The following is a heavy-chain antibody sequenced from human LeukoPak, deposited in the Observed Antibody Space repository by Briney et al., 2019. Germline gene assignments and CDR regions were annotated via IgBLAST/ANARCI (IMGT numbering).Heavy chain of an antibody. CDR1: GGTFSRFT. J-gene: IGHJ4*02. CDR2: ITPIFGTA. Sequence: ASVKVSCKASGGTFSRFTISWVRQAPGQGFEWMGGITPIFGTANFAQKFQGRVSITADGSTSTAFMELSSLRSEDTAVYYCAREWGLESSGYSYAYWGQGTLVTVSS. V-gene: IGHV1-69*13. D-gene: IGHD3-22*01. CDR3: AREWGLESSGYSYAY.